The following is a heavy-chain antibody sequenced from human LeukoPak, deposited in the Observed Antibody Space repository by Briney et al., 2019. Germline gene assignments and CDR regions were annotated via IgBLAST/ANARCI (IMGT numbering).Heavy chain of an antibody. CDR1: GFTINDYA. CDR3: TKRARKGIGAAGDGYDV. CDR2: IGWNSVAR. D-gene: IGHD6-13*01. J-gene: IGHJ3*01. Sequence: GGSLRLSCAASGFTINDYAMHWVRQAPGKGLEWVSGIGWNSVARGYADPVRGRFTISRDNAKNSLYLQMKSLRPEDTALYYCTKRARKGIGAAGDGYDVWGQGTMVTVSS. V-gene: IGHV3-9*01.